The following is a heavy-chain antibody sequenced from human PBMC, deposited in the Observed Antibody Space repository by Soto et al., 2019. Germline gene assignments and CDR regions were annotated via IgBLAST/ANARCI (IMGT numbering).Heavy chain of an antibody. J-gene: IGHJ4*02. D-gene: IGHD3-10*01. CDR2: IYHTGST. CDR1: GGSGTSLGYS. V-gene: IGHV4-30-2*01. CDR3: AGLFGEARGIDF. Sequence: QLQLQESGSGLVNPSQTLSLTCAVSGGSGTSLGYSWGWIGQPPGKGLGRIGYIYHTGSTYYNPSVKGRVAISLDRSKIHFSLTLSSVTAADTAVYFFAGLFGEARGIDFGGQGPLVTVSS.